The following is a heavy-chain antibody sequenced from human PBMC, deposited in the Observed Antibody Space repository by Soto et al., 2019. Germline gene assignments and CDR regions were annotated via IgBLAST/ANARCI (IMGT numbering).Heavy chain of an antibody. Sequence: PGGSLRLSCAASGFTFSNAWMNWVRQAPGKGLEWVGRIKSKTDGGTTDYAAPVKGRFTISRDDSKNTLYLQMNSLKTEDTAVYYCSSCGSCHQSYYYYYGMDVWGQGTTVTVSS. D-gene: IGHD2-15*01. CDR3: SSCGSCHQSYYYYYGMDV. J-gene: IGHJ6*02. CDR2: IKSKTDGGTT. CDR1: GFTFSNAW. V-gene: IGHV3-15*07.